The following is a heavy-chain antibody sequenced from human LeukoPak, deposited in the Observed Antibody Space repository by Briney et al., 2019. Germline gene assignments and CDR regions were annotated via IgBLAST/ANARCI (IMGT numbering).Heavy chain of an antibody. V-gene: IGHV4-34*01. Sequence: PSETLSLTCAVYGGSFSGYYWSWVRQPPGKGLEWSGEINHSGSTNYNPSLKSRATISVDTSKTQFSLKLSSVTAADTAVYYCAGKPAVGWLDPWGQETLVTVSS. CDR3: AGKPAVGWLDP. CDR2: INHSGST. CDR1: GGSFSGYY. J-gene: IGHJ5*02. D-gene: IGHD1-14*01.